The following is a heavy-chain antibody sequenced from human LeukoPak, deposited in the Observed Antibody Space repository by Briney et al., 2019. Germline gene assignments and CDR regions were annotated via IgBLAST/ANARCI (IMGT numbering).Heavy chain of an antibody. CDR2: MNPNSGNT. Sequence: ASVKVSCKASGYTFTSYDINWVRQATGQGLVCMGWMNPNSGNTGYAQKFQGRVTMTRNTSISTAYMELSSLRSEDTAVYYCARGTGYCSGGSCYADYWGQGTLVTVSS. CDR1: GYTFTSYD. CDR3: ARGTGYCSGGSCYADY. D-gene: IGHD2-15*01. J-gene: IGHJ4*02. V-gene: IGHV1-8*01.